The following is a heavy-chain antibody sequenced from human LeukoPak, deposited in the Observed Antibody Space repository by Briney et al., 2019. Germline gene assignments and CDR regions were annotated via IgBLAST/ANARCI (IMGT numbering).Heavy chain of an antibody. J-gene: IGHJ4*02. D-gene: IGHD5-24*01. CDR2: INPNSGGT. Sequence: ASVKVSCKASGYTFTGYYMHWVRQAPGQGLEWMGWINPNSGGTNYAQKFQGRVTMTRDTSISTAYMALSRLRSDDTAVYYCARESEEMATMGGYWGQGTLVTVSS. CDR3: ARESEEMATMGGY. CDR1: GYTFTGYY. V-gene: IGHV1-2*02.